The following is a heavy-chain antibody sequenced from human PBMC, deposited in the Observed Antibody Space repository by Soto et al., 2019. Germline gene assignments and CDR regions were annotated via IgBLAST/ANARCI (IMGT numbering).Heavy chain of an antibody. V-gene: IGHV4-61*01. CDR1: GGSVSSGSYY. D-gene: IGHD4-17*01. CDR3: ARKGVYGDDFDY. J-gene: IGHJ4*02. CDR2: IYYSGST. Sequence: SETLSLTCTVSGGSVSSGSYYWSWIRQPPGKGLEWIGYIYYSGSTNYNPSLKSRVTISVDTSKNQFSLKLSSVTAADTAVYYCARKGVYGDDFDYWGQGTLVTVSS.